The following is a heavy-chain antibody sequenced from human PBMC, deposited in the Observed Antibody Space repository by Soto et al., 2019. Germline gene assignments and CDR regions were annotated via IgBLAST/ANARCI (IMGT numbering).Heavy chain of an antibody. D-gene: IGHD3-22*01. CDR2: ISYDGSNK. CDR3: AKSSFAPYIVVVTLFDY. Sequence: PGGSLRLSCAASGFTFSSYSMNWVRQAPGKGLEWVPVISYDGSNKYYADSVKGRFTISRDNSKNTLYLQMNSLRAEDTAVYYCAKSSFAPYIVVVTLFDYWGQGTLVTVSS. J-gene: IGHJ4*02. V-gene: IGHV3-30*18. CDR1: GFTFSSYS.